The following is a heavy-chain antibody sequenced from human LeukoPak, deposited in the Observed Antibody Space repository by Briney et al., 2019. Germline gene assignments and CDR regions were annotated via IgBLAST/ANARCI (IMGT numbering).Heavy chain of an antibody. CDR3: AKGSYGSGSLMLDY. V-gene: IGHV3-48*03. D-gene: IGHD3-10*01. J-gene: IGHJ4*02. CDR2: ISSSGSTI. CDR1: GFTFSSYE. Sequence: GGSLRLSCAASGFTFSSYEMNWVRQAPGKGLEWVSYISSSGSTIYYADSVKGRFTISRDNAKNSLYLQMNSLRAEDTAVYYCAKGSYGSGSLMLDYWGQGTLVTVSS.